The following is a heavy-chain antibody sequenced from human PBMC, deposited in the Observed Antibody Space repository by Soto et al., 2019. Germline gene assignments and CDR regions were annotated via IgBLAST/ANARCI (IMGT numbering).Heavy chain of an antibody. Sequence: SETLSLTCTVSGGSISSYYWSWIRQPPGKGLEWIGYIYYSGSTNYNPSLKSRVTISVDTSKNQFSLKLSSVTAADTAVYYCARGRRMGTAMRNNWFAPWGQGTLVTVSS. D-gene: IGHD5-18*01. J-gene: IGHJ5*02. V-gene: IGHV4-59*01. CDR1: GGSISSYY. CDR3: ARGRRMGTAMRNNWFAP. CDR2: IYYSGST.